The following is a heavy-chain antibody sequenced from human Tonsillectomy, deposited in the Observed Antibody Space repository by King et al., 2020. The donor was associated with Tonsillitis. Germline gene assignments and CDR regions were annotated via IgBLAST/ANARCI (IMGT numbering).Heavy chain of an antibody. Sequence: LQLQESGPGLVKPSGTLSLTCTVSGGSITSSTYYWGWIRQSPGRVLEWIGSSYHSGSPYYIPSLKSRVTISVDTSKNEFSLKVTSVTAADTAVYYWARQGGGLRRDWFDPWGQGTRVTVPS. CDR1: GGSITSSTYY. CDR2: SYHSGSP. V-gene: IGHV4-39*01. J-gene: IGHJ5*02. D-gene: IGHD3-10*01. CDR3: ARQGGGLRRDWFDP.